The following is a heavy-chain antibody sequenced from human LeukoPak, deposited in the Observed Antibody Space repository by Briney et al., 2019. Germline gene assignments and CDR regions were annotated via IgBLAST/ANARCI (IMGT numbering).Heavy chain of an antibody. CDR1: GHTFTSYA. CDR2: INTNTGNP. Sequence: ASVKVSCKASGHTFTSYAMNWVRQAPGQGLEWMGWINTNTGNPTYAQGFTGRFVFSLDTSVSTAYLQISSLKAEDTAVYYCAREYCSGGSCYKGNWFDPWGQGTLVTVSS. V-gene: IGHV7-4-1*02. D-gene: IGHD2-15*01. CDR3: AREYCSGGSCYKGNWFDP. J-gene: IGHJ5*02.